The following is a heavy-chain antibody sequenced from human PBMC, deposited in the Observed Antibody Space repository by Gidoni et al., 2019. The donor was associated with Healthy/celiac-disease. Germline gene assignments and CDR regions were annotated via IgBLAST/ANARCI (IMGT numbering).Heavy chain of an antibody. CDR3: AREEGLRFDY. CDR1: GFTFSSYA. J-gene: IGHJ4*02. CDR2: ISYDGSNK. Sequence: QVQLVEYGGGVVQPGRSLSLSCAASGFTFSSYAMHWVRPAPGKGLEWVAVISYDGSNKYYADSVKGRFTISRDNSKNTLYLQMNSLRAEDTAVYYCAREEGLRFDYWGQGTLVTVSS. D-gene: IGHD2-15*01. V-gene: IGHV3-30-3*01.